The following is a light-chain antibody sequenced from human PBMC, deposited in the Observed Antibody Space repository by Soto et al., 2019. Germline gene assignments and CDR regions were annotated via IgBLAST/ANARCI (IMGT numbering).Light chain of an antibody. CDR1: QSVLYNSDNKNY. V-gene: IGKV4-1*01. CDR3: QQYYTTLT. Sequence: DIVMTQSPDSLAVSLGERATINCKSSQSVLYNSDNKNYLAWYQQKPGQPPKLLIYWASTRDSGVPARFSGSGSGAAFTLTISSMQADDVAVYYCQQYYTTLTFGGGTKVEIK. CDR2: WAS. J-gene: IGKJ4*01.